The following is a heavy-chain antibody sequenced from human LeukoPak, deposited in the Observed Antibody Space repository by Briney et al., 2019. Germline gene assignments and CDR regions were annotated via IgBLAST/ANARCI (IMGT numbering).Heavy chain of an antibody. CDR3: ARAPPGITFGGVIVRRYFDY. V-gene: IGHV4-34*01. D-gene: IGHD3-16*02. Sequence: SETLSLTCAVYGGSFSGYYWSWIRQPPGKGLEWIGEINHSGSTNYNPSLKSRVTISVDTSKNQFSLKLSSMTAADTAVYYCARAPPGITFGGVIVRRYFDYWGQGTLVTVSS. CDR1: GGSFSGYY. J-gene: IGHJ4*02. CDR2: INHSGST.